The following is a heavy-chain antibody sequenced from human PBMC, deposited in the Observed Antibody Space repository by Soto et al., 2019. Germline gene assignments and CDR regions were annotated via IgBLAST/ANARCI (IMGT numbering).Heavy chain of an antibody. V-gene: IGHV3-30*18. CDR2: ISYDATHK. CDR1: GFSFKNYG. CDR3: AKIEAVADEIYYYAGMDV. Sequence: QAQLVESGGGVVQPGRSLRLSCEASGFSFKNYGMHWVRQAPGKGLEWVAVISYDATHKKYADSEEGRFTISRDNSKNTLYLQINSLRAEDTATYYCAKIEAVADEIYYYAGMDVWGQGTTVTVSS. J-gene: IGHJ6*02. D-gene: IGHD2-15*01.